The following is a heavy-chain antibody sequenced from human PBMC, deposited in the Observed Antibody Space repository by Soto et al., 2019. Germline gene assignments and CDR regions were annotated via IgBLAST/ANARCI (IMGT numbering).Heavy chain of an antibody. V-gene: IGHV1-8*01. D-gene: IGHD6-13*01. CDR2: MNPNSGNT. J-gene: IGHJ3*02. CDR1: GYTFTSYD. CDR3: ARESIAAAGSAFDI. Sequence: GASVKVSCTASGYTFTSYDINWVRQATGQGLEWMGWMNPNSGNTGYAQKFQGRVTMTRNTSISTAYMELSSLRSEDTAVYYCARESIAAAGSAFDIWGQGTMVTVSS.